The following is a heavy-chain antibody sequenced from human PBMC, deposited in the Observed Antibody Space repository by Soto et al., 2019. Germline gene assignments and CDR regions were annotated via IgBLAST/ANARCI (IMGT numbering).Heavy chain of an antibody. V-gene: IGHV3-11*01. Sequence: QVQLVESGGGLVKPGGSLRLSCAASGFTFSDYYMSWIRQAPGKGLEWLSYISSIGNTIYYADSVKGRFTISRDNAKHSLYLQLNSLSAEDTAVYYCARAKSIGRMTIFGVVTDWGQGTLVTVAS. CDR2: ISSIGNTI. D-gene: IGHD3-3*01. CDR1: GFTFSDYY. CDR3: ARAKSIGRMTIFGVVTD. J-gene: IGHJ4*02.